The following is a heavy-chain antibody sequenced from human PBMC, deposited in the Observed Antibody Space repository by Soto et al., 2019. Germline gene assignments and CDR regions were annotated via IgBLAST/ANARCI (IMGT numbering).Heavy chain of an antibody. CDR3: ARVWGGAFDF. D-gene: IGHD3-10*01. CDR1: GGSISSYC. Sequence: SETLSLTCTVSGGSISSYCWSWIRQPPGKGLEWIGYIYYSGSTNYNPSLKSRVTISVDTSKNQFSLKLSSVTAADTAVYYCARVWGGAFDFWGQGTLVTVSS. CDR2: IYYSGST. V-gene: IGHV4-59*01. J-gene: IGHJ3*01.